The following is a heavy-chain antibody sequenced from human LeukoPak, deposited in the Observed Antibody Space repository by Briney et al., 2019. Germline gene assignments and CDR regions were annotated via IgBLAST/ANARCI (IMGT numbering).Heavy chain of an antibody. J-gene: IGHJ6*03. CDR3: ARAPGWCSSTSCSYYYYMDV. D-gene: IGHD2-2*01. V-gene: IGHV1-8*01. CDR2: MNPNSGNT. CDR1: GYTFTSYD. Sequence: ASVKVSCKASGYTFTSYDINWVRQATGQGLEWMGWMNPNSGNTGYAQKFQGRVTMTRNTSISTAYMELSSLRSDDTAVYYCARAPGWCSSTSCSYYYYMDVWGKGTTVTVSS.